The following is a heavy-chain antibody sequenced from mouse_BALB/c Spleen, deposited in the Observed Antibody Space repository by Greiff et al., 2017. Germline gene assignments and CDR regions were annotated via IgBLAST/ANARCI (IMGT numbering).Heavy chain of an antibody. CDR3: ARWSYGYYAMDD. CDR1: GYTFTDYN. D-gene: IGHD1-1*02. Sequence: VHVKQSGPELVKPGASVKISCKASGYTFTDYNMDWVKQSHGKSLEWIGDINPNNGGTIYNQKFKGKATLTVDTSSSTAYMELRSLTSEDTAVYYCARWSYGYYAMDDWGQGTSVTVSS. CDR2: INPNNGGT. V-gene: IGHV1-18*01. J-gene: IGHJ4*01.